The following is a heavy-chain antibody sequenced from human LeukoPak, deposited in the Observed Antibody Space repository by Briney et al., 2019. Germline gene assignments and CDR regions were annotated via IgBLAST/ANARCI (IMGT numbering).Heavy chain of an antibody. CDR1: GGSISSSSYY. V-gene: IGHV4-39*07. J-gene: IGHJ3*01. D-gene: IGHD1-26*01. CDR3: ARDGSVGATFLGNEDAFDV. CDR2: INYSGST. Sequence: SSETLSLTCSVSGGSISSSSYYWGWIRQPPGKGLEWIGRINYSGSTYYNPSLKSRVTISVDTSKNQFSLKLNSVTAADTAVYFCARDGSVGATFLGNEDAFDVWGQGTMVTVSS.